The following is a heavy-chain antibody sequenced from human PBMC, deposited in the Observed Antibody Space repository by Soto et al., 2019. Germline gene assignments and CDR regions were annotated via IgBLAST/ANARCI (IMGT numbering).Heavy chain of an antibody. V-gene: IGHV4-39*01. CDR2: IYYSGST. CDR1: GCSISSSSYY. D-gene: IGHD3-10*01. J-gene: IGHJ6*02. CDR3: ARQRYYYGSGSYPRGGMDV. Sequence: SETVSLTCTVSGCSISSSSYYWGWSRQPPGKGLEWIGSIYYSGSTYYNPSLKSRVTISVDTSKNQFSLKLSSVTAADTAVYYCARQRYYYGSGSYPRGGMDVWGQGTTVTVSS.